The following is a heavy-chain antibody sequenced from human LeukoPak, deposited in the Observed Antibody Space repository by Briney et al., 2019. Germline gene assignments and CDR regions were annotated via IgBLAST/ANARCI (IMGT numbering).Heavy chain of an antibody. V-gene: IGHV1-3*01. D-gene: IGHD1-1*01. CDR2: INAGNGNT. J-gene: IGHJ6*02. Sequence: GASVTVSCKASGYTFTSYAMHWVRQAPGQRLEWMGWINAGNGNTKYSQKFQGRVTITRDTSASTAYVELSSLRSEDTAVYYCARCTGTYYYYYGMDVWGQGTTVTVSS. CDR1: GYTFTSYA. CDR3: ARCTGTYYYYYGMDV.